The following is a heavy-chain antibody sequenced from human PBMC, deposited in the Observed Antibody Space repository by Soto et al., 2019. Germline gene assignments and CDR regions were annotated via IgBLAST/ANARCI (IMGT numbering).Heavy chain of an antibody. CDR2: IYYSGST. D-gene: IGHD4-17*01. J-gene: IGHJ4*02. CDR3: TRVGGYYGDYPNFDY. Sequence: LSLTCSVSGSSISSYYWSWLRQPPGKGLEWIGNIYYSGSTNYNPSLKSRVIISVDSSKNQFSLRLNSVTAADTAVYYCTRVGGYYGDYPNFDYWGQGALVTVSS. V-gene: IGHV4-59*01. CDR1: GSSISSYY.